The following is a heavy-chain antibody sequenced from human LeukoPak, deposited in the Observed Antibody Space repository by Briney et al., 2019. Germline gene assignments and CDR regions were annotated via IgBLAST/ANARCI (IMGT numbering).Heavy chain of an antibody. V-gene: IGHV4-34*01. CDR2: INHSGST. D-gene: IGHD3-10*01. CDR1: VGSFSGYY. Sequence: KPSETLSLTCAVYVGSFSGYYWSWIRQPPGKGLEWIGEINHSGSTNYNSSLKSRFTISVDTSKNHFSLKLSSVTAADTAVYYCARGYYGSGSHCCHMDVWGKGTTITVS. J-gene: IGHJ6*03. CDR3: ARGYYGSGSHCCHMDV.